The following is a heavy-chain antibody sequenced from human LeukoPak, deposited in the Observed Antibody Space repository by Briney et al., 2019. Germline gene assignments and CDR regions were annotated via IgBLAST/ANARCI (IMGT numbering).Heavy chain of an antibody. V-gene: IGHV4-59*01. J-gene: IGHJ4*02. D-gene: IGHD5-12*01. Sequence: SETLSLTCTVPGGSISSYYWNWIRQPPGKGLEWIGYIYYRGSTNYSPSLKSRVTISVDTSKNQFSLKLSSATATDTAMYYCARGDDYKSTLFDYWGQGTLVTVSS. CDR1: GGSISSYY. CDR2: IYYRGST. CDR3: ARGDDYKSTLFDY.